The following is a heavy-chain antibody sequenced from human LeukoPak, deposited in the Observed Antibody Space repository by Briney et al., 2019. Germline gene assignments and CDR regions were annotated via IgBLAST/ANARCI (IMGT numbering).Heavy chain of an antibody. D-gene: IGHD4-17*01. Sequence: GSLRLSCAASGFTVSSNYMSWVRQAPGKGLEWVSVIYSGGSTYYADSVKGRFTISRDNSKNTLYLQMNSLRAEDTAVYYCAREGNDYGDPAANWGQGTLVTVSS. CDR1: GFTVSSNY. J-gene: IGHJ4*02. CDR2: IYSGGST. CDR3: AREGNDYGDPAAN. V-gene: IGHV3-53*01.